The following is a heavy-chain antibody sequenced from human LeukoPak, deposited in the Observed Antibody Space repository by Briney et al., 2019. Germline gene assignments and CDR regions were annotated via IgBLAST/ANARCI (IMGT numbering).Heavy chain of an antibody. CDR2: IYYSGST. D-gene: IGHD2-15*01. V-gene: IGHV4-30-4*01. CDR3: ARLLRYLDY. J-gene: IGHJ4*02. Sequence: SETLSLTCTVSGGSISSGDYYWSWIRQPPGKGLEWIGYIYYSGSTYYNPSLKSRITISVDTFKNQFSLKLSSVTAADTAVYYCARLLRYLDYWGQGTLVTVSS. CDR1: GGSISSGDYY.